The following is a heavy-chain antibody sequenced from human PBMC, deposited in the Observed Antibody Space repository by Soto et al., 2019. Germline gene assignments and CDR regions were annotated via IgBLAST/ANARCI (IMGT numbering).Heavy chain of an antibody. D-gene: IGHD7-27*01. Sequence: AGSLRLSCTVSGFSLRNYWMHWGRHAPGKGLVWVSRMNSDGSSTSYADSGKGRFTTSRDNAKNTLYLQMNSLRAEDTAVYYCGRGSHWAHDYWGRGTLVTVSS. J-gene: IGHJ4*02. CDR3: GRGSHWAHDY. V-gene: IGHV3-74*01. CDR2: MNSDGSST. CDR1: GFSLRNYW.